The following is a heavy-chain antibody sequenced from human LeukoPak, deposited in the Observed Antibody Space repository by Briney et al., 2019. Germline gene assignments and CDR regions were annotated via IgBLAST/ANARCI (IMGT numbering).Heavy chain of an antibody. J-gene: IGHJ6*02. CDR1: GGSFSGYY. CDR3: ASNSGYDYYYYGMDV. D-gene: IGHD5-12*01. Sequence: PSETLSLTCAVYGGSFSGYYWSWIRQPPGKGLEWIGEINHSGSTNYNPSLEGRVTISVDTSKNQFSLKLSSVTAADTAVYYCASNSGYDYYYYGMDVWGQGTTVTVSS. V-gene: IGHV4-34*01. CDR2: INHSGST.